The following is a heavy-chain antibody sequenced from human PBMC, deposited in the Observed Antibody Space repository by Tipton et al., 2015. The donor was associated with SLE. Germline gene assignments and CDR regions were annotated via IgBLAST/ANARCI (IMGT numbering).Heavy chain of an antibody. CDR1: GDSISSGIYY. J-gene: IGHJ4*02. CDR2: LYTSVST. Sequence: LRLSCTVSGDSISSGIYYWSWIRQPAGKGLEWIGHLYTSVSTNYNPSLKSRVTMSLDTSGNRFSLKLSSVTPEDTAVFFCVREAYTVGFYYFDFWGLGTLVTVSS. D-gene: IGHD3-16*01. CDR3: VREAYTVGFYYFDF. V-gene: IGHV4-61*09.